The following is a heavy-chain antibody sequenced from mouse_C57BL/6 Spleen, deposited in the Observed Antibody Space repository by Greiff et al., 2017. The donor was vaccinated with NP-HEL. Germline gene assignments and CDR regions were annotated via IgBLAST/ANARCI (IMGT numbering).Heavy chain of an antibody. J-gene: IGHJ2*01. CDR1: GFTFSDYG. CDR3: AILTVVATRGYYFDY. Sequence: EVQWVESGGGLVKPGGSLKLSCAASGFTFSDYGMHWVRQAPEKGLEWVAYISSGSSTIYYADTVKGRFTISRDNAKNTLFLQMTSLRSEDTAMYYCAILTVVATRGYYFDYWGQGTTLTVSS. V-gene: IGHV5-17*01. CDR2: ISSGSSTI. D-gene: IGHD1-1*01.